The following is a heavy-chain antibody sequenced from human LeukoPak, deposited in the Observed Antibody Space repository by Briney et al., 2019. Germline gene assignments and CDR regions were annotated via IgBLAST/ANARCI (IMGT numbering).Heavy chain of an antibody. J-gene: IGHJ4*02. V-gene: IGHV3-30-3*01. CDR2: ISYDGSNK. CDR3: ARDASSSWPTVGDY. Sequence: GGSLRLSCAASGFTFSSYAMHWVRQAPGKGLEWVAVISYDGSNKYYADSVKGRFTISRDNSKNTLYLQMNSLRAEDTAVYYCARDASSSWPTVGDYWGQGTLVTVSS. D-gene: IGHD6-13*01. CDR1: GFTFSSYA.